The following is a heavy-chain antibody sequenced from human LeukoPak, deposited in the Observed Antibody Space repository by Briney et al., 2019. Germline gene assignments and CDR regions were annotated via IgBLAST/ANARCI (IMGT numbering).Heavy chain of an antibody. V-gene: IGHV1-69*04. J-gene: IGHJ6*02. CDR2: IIPILGIA. CDR1: GGTFSSYA. CDR3: ARGVRNWNYVSSVFYGMDV. Sequence: SVKVSCKASGGTFSSYAISWVRQAPGQGLEWMGRIIPILGIANYAQKFQGRVTITADKSTSTAYMELSSLRSEDTAVYYCARGVRNWNYVSSVFYGMDVWGQGTTVTVSS. D-gene: IGHD1-7*01.